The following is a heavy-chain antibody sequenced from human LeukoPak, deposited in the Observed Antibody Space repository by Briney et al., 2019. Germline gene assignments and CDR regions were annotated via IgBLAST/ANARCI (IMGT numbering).Heavy chain of an antibody. CDR3: AKDRITMIVDFDY. Sequence: PGGSLRLSCAASGFTFSSYAMHWVRQAPGKGLEWVAVISYDGSNKYYADSVKGRFTISRDNSKNTLYLQMNGLRAEDAAVYYCAKDRITMIVDFDYWGQGTLVTVSS. D-gene: IGHD3-22*01. V-gene: IGHV3-30-3*01. J-gene: IGHJ4*02. CDR1: GFTFSSYA. CDR2: ISYDGSNK.